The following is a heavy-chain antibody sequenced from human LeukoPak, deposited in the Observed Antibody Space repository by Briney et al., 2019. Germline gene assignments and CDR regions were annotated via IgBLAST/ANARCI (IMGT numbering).Heavy chain of an antibody. V-gene: IGHV3-15*01. CDR2: IKSQTDGGTT. CDR1: GFTFSKAW. CDR3: TTVYPGL. Sequence: GGSLRLSCAASGFTFSKAWMSWVRQAPGKGLEWVGRIKSQTDGGTTDYAAPVRGRFSISRDDSKNTLYLQMNSLKTEDTAVYYCTTVYPGLWGQGTLVTVSS. J-gene: IGHJ4*02. D-gene: IGHD2/OR15-2a*01.